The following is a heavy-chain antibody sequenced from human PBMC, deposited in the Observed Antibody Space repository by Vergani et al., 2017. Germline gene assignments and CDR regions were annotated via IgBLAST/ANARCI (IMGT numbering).Heavy chain of an antibody. Sequence: EVQLQESGGGLVKPGGSLRVSCAASGFSFSTYSINWVRQAPGKGLEWVSSISGRSNYIYYADSLKGRFTISRDNSKNSVYLQMNSLSAEDTAIYYCARKKDYDSKDYYQVEPFDYWGQGTLVTVSS. V-gene: IGHV3-21*06. D-gene: IGHD3-22*01. J-gene: IGHJ4*02. CDR2: ISGRSNYI. CDR1: GFSFSTYS. CDR3: ARKKDYDSKDYYQVEPFDY.